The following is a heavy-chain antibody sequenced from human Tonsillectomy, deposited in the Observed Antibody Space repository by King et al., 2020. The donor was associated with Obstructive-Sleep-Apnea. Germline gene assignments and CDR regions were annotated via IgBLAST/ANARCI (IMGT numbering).Heavy chain of an antibody. CDR1: GYSFSRYW. J-gene: IGHJ6*02. Sequence: QLVQSGAEVKKPGESLKISCKGSGYSFSRYWIAWVRQMPGKGLEWMGLVYPHDSHTKYSPSFQGQVTISADKSIRTAYLQWGRLKASDTAMYFCARGHYYDGLDVWGQGTTVTVSS. CDR2: VYPHDSHT. CDR3: ARGHYYDGLDV. V-gene: IGHV5-51*01.